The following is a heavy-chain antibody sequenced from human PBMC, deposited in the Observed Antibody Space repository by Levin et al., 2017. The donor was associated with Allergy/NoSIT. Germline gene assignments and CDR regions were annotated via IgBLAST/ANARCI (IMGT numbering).Heavy chain of an antibody. J-gene: IGHJ4*02. V-gene: IGHV3-30-3*01. CDR2: ISYDGSDY. CDR3: ARDGPTIYCSSISCYAFDFDY. Sequence: GSLRLSCAASGFTFSNYAMHWVRQAPGKGLEWVAVISYDGSDYYYADSVKGRFTISRDSSKNTLYLQMNSLRPDDTAVYYCARDGPTIYCSSISCYAFDFDYWGQGTLVTVSS. D-gene: IGHD2-2*01. CDR1: GFTFSNYA.